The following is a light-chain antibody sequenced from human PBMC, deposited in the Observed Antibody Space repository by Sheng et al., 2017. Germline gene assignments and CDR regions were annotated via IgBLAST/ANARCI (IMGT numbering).Light chain of an antibody. Sequence: DIQVTQSPSSLSASVGDRVTITCRASLTIGNNLNWYQQKAGRAPNLLIYDASTLQSGVPSRFSGSGSGTDFTLTISSLQPEDFATYYCQQSYSMPPTFGGGTKVEIK. V-gene: IGKV1-39*01. J-gene: IGKJ4*01. CDR2: DAS. CDR3: QQSYSMPPT. CDR1: LTIGNN.